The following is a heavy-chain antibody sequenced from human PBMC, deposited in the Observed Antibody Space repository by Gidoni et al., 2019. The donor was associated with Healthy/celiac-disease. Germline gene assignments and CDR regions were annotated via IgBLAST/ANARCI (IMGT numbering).Heavy chain of an antibody. CDR2: ISSSSSTI. J-gene: IGHJ4*02. CDR1: GFTFSRYS. CDR3: ARDGAYYYDSSGYYPYYFDY. Sequence: EVQLVESGGGLVQPGGSLRLSCAASGFTFSRYSMNWVRQAPGKGLEWVSYISSSSSTIYYADSVKGRFTISRDNAKNSLYLQMNSLRAEDTAVYYCARDGAYYYDSSGYYPYYFDYWGQGTLVTVSS. D-gene: IGHD3-22*01. V-gene: IGHV3-48*04.